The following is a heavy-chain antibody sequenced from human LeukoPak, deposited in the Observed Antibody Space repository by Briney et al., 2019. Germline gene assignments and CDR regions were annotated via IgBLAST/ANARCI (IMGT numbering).Heavy chain of an antibody. V-gene: IGHV1-18*04. Sequence: GASVKVSCKASGYTFTSYGISWVRQAPGQGLEWMGWISAYNGNTNYAQKLQGRVTMTRDTSTSTVYMELTSLRSEDTAMYYCARGGSGYYGSGSYSSFGYWGQGTLVTVSS. CDR2: ISAYNGNT. D-gene: IGHD3-10*01. J-gene: IGHJ4*02. CDR3: ARGGSGYYGSGSYSSFGY. CDR1: GYTFTSYG.